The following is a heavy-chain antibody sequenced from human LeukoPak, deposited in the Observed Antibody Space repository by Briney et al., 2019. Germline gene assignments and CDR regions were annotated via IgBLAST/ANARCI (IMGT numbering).Heavy chain of an antibody. CDR1: GGSISNYY. D-gene: IGHD3-10*01. CDR3: ASTNYNPPLNGRAAISVDTSSNQFSLKLKFVTAANPAVYYCARRAYGSGSFNRYHFDY. V-gene: IGHV4-59*08. Sequence: SETLSLTCTVSGGSISNYYWSWIRQPPGKGLEWISYIYSNGSTNYNPSLKSRVTISGDTSSNTFSLKLNSVPAADTAVYYCASTNYNPPLNGRAAISVDTSSNQFSLKLKFVTAANPAVYYCARRAYGSGSFNRYHFDYWGQGTLVAVSS. J-gene: IGHJ4*02. CDR2: IYSNGST.